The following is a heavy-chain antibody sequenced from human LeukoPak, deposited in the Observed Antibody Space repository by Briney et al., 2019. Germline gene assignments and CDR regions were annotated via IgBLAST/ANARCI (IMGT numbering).Heavy chain of an antibody. Sequence: GGSLRLSCAASGFTFSSYAMSWVRQAPGKGLEWVSAISGSGGSTYYADSVKGRFTISRDNSKNTLYLQMNSLRAEDTAVYYCAKDRSGSYGVGWFDPWGQGTLVTVSS. J-gene: IGHJ5*02. CDR1: GFTFSSYA. CDR2: ISGSGGST. D-gene: IGHD1-26*01. V-gene: IGHV3-23*01. CDR3: AKDRSGSYGVGWFDP.